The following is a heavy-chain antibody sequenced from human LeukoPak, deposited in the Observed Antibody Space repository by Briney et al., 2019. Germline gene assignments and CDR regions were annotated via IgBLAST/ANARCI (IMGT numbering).Heavy chain of an antibody. CDR2: ISAYNGNT. CDR1: GYTLTSYG. Sequence: ASVKVSCKASGYTLTSYGISWVRQAPGQGLEWMGWISAYNGNTNYAQKLQGRVTMTTDTSTSTAYMELRSLRSDDTAVYYCARAGLPGYCSSTSCDSWFDPWGQGTLVTVSS. V-gene: IGHV1-18*01. D-gene: IGHD2-2*01. J-gene: IGHJ5*02. CDR3: ARAGLPGYCSSTSCDSWFDP.